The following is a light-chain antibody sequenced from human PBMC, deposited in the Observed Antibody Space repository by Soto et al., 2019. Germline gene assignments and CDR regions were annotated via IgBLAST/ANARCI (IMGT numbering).Light chain of an antibody. CDR1: QSVSSNF. Sequence: EIVLTQSPGTLSLSPGERATLSCRASQSVSSNFLAWYQHKPGQAPRLLIYGASSRATGIPDRFSGSGSGTDFALTISRLEPEDFAVFYCQQYGASLFTFGPGTNVDIK. CDR2: GAS. CDR3: QQYGASLFT. J-gene: IGKJ3*01. V-gene: IGKV3-20*01.